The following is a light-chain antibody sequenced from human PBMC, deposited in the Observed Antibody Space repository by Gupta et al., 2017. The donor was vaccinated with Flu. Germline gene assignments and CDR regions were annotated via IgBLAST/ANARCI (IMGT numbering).Light chain of an antibody. CDR3: AAWDASLKGYV. CDR1: SAKMGSNT. CDR2: HNN. V-gene: IGLV1-44*01. J-gene: IGLJ1*01. Sequence: RVTTSYTGSSAKMGSNTLDCYHQSSAPTPKILIYHNNMRPSEVPERFSGSKSGASASVAITGLQAEDEADYYCAAWDASLKGYVFGTGTKVTVL.